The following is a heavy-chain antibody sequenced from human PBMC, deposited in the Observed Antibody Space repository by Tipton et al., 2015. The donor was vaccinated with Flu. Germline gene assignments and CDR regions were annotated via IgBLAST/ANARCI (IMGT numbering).Heavy chain of an antibody. CDR1: GGSFSGYY. CDR3: AANHYDILTGYLNWFDP. CDR2: INHSGST. Sequence: TLSLTCAVYGGSFSGYYWSWIRQPPGKGLEWIGEINHSGSTNYNPSLKSRVTISVDTSKNQFSLKLSSVTAADTAVYYCAANHYDILTGYLNWFDPWGQGTLVTVSS. D-gene: IGHD3-9*01. V-gene: IGHV4-34*01. J-gene: IGHJ5*02.